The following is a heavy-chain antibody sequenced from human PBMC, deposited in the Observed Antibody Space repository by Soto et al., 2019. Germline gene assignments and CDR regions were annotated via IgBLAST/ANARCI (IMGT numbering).Heavy chain of an antibody. D-gene: IGHD2-2*01. CDR3: AVYGFVVAPSTLNSDHYYYSIDV. Sequence: ASVKVSCKASGDTFSTYTITWVRQAPGQGLEWMGGIIPRSGTANYAQKFQGRVTITADESTSTAYMELSSLRSEDTADYYCAVYGFVVAPSTLNSDHYYYSIDVWGQGTMVTVSS. CDR2: IIPRSGTA. CDR1: GDTFSTYT. J-gene: IGHJ6*02. V-gene: IGHV1-69*13.